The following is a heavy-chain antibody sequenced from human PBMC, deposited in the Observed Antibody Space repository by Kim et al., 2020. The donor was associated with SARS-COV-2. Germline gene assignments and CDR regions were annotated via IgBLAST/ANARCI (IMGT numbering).Heavy chain of an antibody. D-gene: IGHD5-12*01. CDR2: INSDGSNT. CDR3: ARGGFSAYDLFPSDY. V-gene: IGHV3-74*01. Sequence: GGSLRLSCAASGFTFSNYWMHWVRQAPGKGLVWVSRINSDGSNTSYADSVKGRFTSSRDNAKNTLFLHMSSLRAEDSAVYFCARGGFSAYDLFPSDYWAQGTLVTVSS. J-gene: IGHJ4*02. CDR1: GFTFSNYW.